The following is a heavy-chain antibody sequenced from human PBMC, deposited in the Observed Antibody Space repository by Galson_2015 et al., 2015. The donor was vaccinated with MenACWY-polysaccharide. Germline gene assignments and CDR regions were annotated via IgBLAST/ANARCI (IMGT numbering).Heavy chain of an antibody. CDR2: ISGSGGST. CDR3: AKLGGVIVAPFDY. J-gene: IGHJ4*02. V-gene: IGHV3-23*01. CDR1: GFSFYNYA. D-gene: IGHD3-16*02. Sequence: SLRLSCAASGFSFYNYAMSWVRQAPGKGLEWVSAISGSGGSTYYADSVKGRFTISRDNSKNTLYLQMNSLRAEDTAVYYCAKLGGVIVAPFDYWGQGTLVTVSS.